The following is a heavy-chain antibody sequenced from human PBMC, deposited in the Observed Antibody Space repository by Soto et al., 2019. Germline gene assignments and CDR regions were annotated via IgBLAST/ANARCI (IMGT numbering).Heavy chain of an antibody. CDR2: IYCHDDE. CDR3: AHRGGATVGLYYFDY. J-gene: IGHJ4*02. Sequence: GSGPTLVNPTQTLTLTCTFSGFSLSTTGVGVSWIRQPPGKALEWLALIYCHDDESYSPSLKSRLTITKDTSKNQVVLTMTNMDPVDTATYYCAHRGGATVGLYYFDYWGQGALVTVSS. CDR1: GFSLSTTGVG. D-gene: IGHD3-16*01. V-gene: IGHV2-5*01.